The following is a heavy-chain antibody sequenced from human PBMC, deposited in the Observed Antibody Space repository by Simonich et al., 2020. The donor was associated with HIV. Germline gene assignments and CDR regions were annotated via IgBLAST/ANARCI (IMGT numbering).Heavy chain of an antibody. V-gene: IGHV4-31*03. CDR3: ARQPRIAAAGGGWFDP. CDR2: IYYIGTT. J-gene: IGHJ5*02. CDR1: GGSISSDGYY. Sequence: QVQLQESGPGLVKPSPTLSLTCTVSGGSISSDGYYWSWIRQHPGKGLEWIGYIYYIGTTYSNPSLKSRVTRSVDTSKKQFSLKLSSVTAADTAVYYCARQPRIAAAGGGWFDPWGQGTLVTVSS. D-gene: IGHD6-13*01.